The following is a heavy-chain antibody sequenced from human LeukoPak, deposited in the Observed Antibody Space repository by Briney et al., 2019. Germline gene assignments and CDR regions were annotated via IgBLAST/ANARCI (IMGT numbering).Heavy chain of an antibody. D-gene: IGHD4-11*01. V-gene: IGHV4-30-4*01. CDR3: ARELSKVYGMDV. CDR1: GGSISSYY. CDR2: IYYSGST. J-gene: IGHJ6*02. Sequence: SETLSLTCTVSGGSISSYYWSWIRQPPGKGLEWIGYIYYSGSTYYNPSLKSRVTISVDTSKNQFSLKLSSVTAADTAVYYCARELSKVYGMDVWGQGTTVTVSS.